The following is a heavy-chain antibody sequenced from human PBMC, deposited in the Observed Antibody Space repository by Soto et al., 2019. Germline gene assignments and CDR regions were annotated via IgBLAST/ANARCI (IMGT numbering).Heavy chain of an antibody. CDR1: GGSISRGDYY. V-gene: IGHV4-30-4*01. CDR3: ARRHGDYAFDI. Sequence: SETLSLTCSVSGGSISRGDYYWSWIRQPPGKGLEWVGYIFNTGRTYYNPSLKSRVAISADTSKNHFFLKLTSVTAAGAAVYYCARRHGDYAFDIWGQGTMVTVSS. CDR2: IFNTGRT. J-gene: IGHJ3*02. D-gene: IGHD4-17*01.